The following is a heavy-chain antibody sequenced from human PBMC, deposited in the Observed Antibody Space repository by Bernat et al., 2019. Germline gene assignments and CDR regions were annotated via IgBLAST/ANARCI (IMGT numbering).Heavy chain of an antibody. D-gene: IGHD5-18*01. J-gene: IGHJ4*02. Sequence: EVQLVESGGGLVQPGGSLRLSCAASGFTFSSYWMYWVRQAPGKGLVWVSHINNDESSTIYADSVKGRFTISRDNAKNTLYLQMNSLRAEDTAVFYCARGGGYNYGSLDYWGQGTLVTVSS. V-gene: IGHV3-74*01. CDR2: INNDESST. CDR3: ARGGGYNYGSLDY. CDR1: GFTFSSYW.